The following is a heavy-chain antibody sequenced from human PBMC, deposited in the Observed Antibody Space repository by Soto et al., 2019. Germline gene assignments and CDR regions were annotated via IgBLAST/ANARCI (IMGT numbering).Heavy chain of an antibody. V-gene: IGHV3-74*01. Sequence: GGSLRLSCAASGFTFTSYWMHWVRQAPGKGLVWVSRINSDGSSTSYADSVKGRLTISRDNAKNTLYLQMNSLRAEDTAVYYCARVGTGSYNWFDPWGQGTLVTVS. CDR1: GFTFTSYW. J-gene: IGHJ5*02. CDR2: INSDGSST. D-gene: IGHD1-1*01. CDR3: ARVGTGSYNWFDP.